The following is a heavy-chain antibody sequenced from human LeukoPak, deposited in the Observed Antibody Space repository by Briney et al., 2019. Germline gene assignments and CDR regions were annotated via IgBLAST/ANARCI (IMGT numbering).Heavy chain of an antibody. CDR1: AFTVGNYG. Sequence: PGQSRRLSCAAAAFTVGNYGMHWVRQAPGKWMEWVAVISYDASYKNYADSVKGRFTISRDNSKNTLYLQMNSLRAEDTSVYYCAKDLIVSGTATILDYWGQGTLVTVSS. CDR3: AKDLIVSGTATILDY. CDR2: ISYDASYK. V-gene: IGHV3-30*18. J-gene: IGHJ4*02. D-gene: IGHD5-24*01.